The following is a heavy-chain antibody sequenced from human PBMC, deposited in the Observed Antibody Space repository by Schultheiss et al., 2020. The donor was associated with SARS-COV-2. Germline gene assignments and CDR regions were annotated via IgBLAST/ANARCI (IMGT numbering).Heavy chain of an antibody. CDR3: ARAYLNSLVDY. J-gene: IGHJ4*02. D-gene: IGHD2-21*01. V-gene: IGHV3-21*01. Sequence: GESLKISCATSGFSFSTYSMYWVRQAPGKGLEWVSSISASSAYIYYPDSVKGRFTISRDNAKNSLYLQMNSLRAEDTAVYYCARAYLNSLVDYWGQGTLVTVSS. CDR1: GFSFSTYS. CDR2: ISASSAYI.